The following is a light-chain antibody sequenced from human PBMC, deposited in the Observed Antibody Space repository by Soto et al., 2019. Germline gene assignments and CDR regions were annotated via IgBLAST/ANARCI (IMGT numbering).Light chain of an antibody. V-gene: IGKV4-1*01. CDR2: WAA. CDR1: QSLLYRYNNKNY. Sequence: DIVMTQSPDSLAVSLGERATISCTSSQSLLYRYNNKNYLAWYHQKPRQSPKLLHYWAATRESGVPDRFSGRGSGKDVTLSISRLQAEDVAVYYCQQDSNLPRTVGQSAKEGI. J-gene: IGKJ1*01. CDR3: QQDSNLPRT.